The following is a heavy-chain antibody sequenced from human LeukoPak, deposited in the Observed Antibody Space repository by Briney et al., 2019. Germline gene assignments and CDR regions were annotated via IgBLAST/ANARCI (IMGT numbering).Heavy chain of an antibody. J-gene: IGHJ4*02. CDR1: GFTFSSYW. CDR2: IKQDGSEK. Sequence: GGSLRLSCAASGFTFSSYWMSWVRQAPGKGLEWVANIKQDGSEKYYVDSVKGRFTISRDNSKNTLYLQMNSLRAEDTAVYYCARGDSSGWYFDYWGQGTLVTVSS. D-gene: IGHD6-19*01. V-gene: IGHV3-7*01. CDR3: ARGDSSGWYFDY.